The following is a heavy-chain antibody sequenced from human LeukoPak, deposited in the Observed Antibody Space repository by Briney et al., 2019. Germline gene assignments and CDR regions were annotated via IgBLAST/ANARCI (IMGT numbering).Heavy chain of an antibody. CDR2: ISSSSSYI. Sequence: GGSLRLSCAASGFTFSSYSMNWVRQAPGKGLEWVSSISSSSSYIYYADSVKGRFTISRGNAKNSLYLQMNSLRAEDTAVYYCALDRVGDYYFDYWGQGTLVTVSS. CDR3: ALDRVGDYYFDY. J-gene: IGHJ4*02. CDR1: GFTFSSYS. D-gene: IGHD1-26*01. V-gene: IGHV3-21*04.